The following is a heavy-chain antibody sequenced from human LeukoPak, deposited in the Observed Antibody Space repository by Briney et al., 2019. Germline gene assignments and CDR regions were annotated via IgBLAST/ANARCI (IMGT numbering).Heavy chain of an antibody. J-gene: IGHJ5*02. Sequence: GGSLRLSCAASGFTFSDAWMSWVRQAPGKGLEWVGRIKSKTDGGTTDYAAPVKGRFTISRDDSKNTLYLQMNSLKTEDTAVYYCTTTFDSSGFPAWGQGTLVTVSS. V-gene: IGHV3-15*01. CDR2: IKSKTDGGTT. CDR3: TTTFDSSGFPA. D-gene: IGHD6-19*01. CDR1: GFTFSDAW.